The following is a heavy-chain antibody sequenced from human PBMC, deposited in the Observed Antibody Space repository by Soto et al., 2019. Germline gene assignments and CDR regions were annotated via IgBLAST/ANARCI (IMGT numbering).Heavy chain of an antibody. J-gene: IGHJ5*02. CDR2: IYYSGST. CDR3: ARQENDILTGLSNWFDP. V-gene: IGHV4-39*01. D-gene: IGHD3-9*01. CDR1: GGSISSSSYY. Sequence: QLQLQESGPGLVKPSETLSLTCTVSGGSISSSSYYWGWIRQPPGKGLEWIGSIYYSGSTYYNPSLKSRVTISVDTSKNQFSLKLSSVTAADTAVYYCARQENDILTGLSNWFDPWGQGTLVTVSS.